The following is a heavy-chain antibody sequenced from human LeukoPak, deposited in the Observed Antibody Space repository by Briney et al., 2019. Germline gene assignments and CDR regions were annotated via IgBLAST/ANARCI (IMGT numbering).Heavy chain of an antibody. CDR2: MNPNSGNT. CDR1: GYTFTSYD. Sequence: ASVKVSCKASGYTFTSYDINWVRQATGQGLEWMGWMNPNSGNTGYAQKFQGRVTMTRNTSISTAYMELSSLRSEDTAVYYCAGGRSGYYPNDYWGQGTLVTVSS. CDR3: AGGRSGYYPNDY. J-gene: IGHJ4*02. D-gene: IGHD3-22*01. V-gene: IGHV1-8*01.